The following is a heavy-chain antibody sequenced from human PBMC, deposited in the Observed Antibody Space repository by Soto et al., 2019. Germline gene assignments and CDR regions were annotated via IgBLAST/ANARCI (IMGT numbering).Heavy chain of an antibody. CDR3: ARPGSGYDVLTGQYFYYFHAVDV. D-gene: IGHD3-9*01. V-gene: IGHV3-30*04. CDR2: ISYDARNT. CDR1: GFLFNTYA. Sequence: LRLSCAASGFLFNTYAMHWVRQAPGKGLEWVAVISYDARNTYYADSVRGRFTISRDNSKNTLYLQMNNLRAEDTAVYFCARPGSGYDVLTGQYFYYFHAVDVWGQGTTVTVSS. J-gene: IGHJ6*02.